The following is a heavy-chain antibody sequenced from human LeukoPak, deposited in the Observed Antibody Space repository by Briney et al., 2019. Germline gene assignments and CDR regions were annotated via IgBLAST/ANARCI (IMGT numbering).Heavy chain of an antibody. V-gene: IGHV3-30*02. CDR3: AKDLMRDRWFGES. Sequence: GGSLRLSCAASGFTFSYYGMHWVRQAPGKGLEWVAFIRFEGTEKFYADSVKGRFTISRENSKNTVYLEMNSQRVEDTAVYYCAKDLMRDRWFGESWGQGTLVTVSS. D-gene: IGHD3-10*01. J-gene: IGHJ5*02. CDR2: IRFEGTEK. CDR1: GFTFSYYG.